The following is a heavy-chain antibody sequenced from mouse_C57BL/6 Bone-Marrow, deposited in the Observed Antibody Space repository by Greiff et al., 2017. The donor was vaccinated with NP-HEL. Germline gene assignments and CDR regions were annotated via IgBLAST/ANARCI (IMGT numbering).Heavy chain of an antibody. CDR1: GYTFTSYW. V-gene: IGHV1-52*01. J-gene: IGHJ3*01. CDR3: VAFAY. Sequence: VQLQQPGAELVRPGSSLPLSFPASGYTFTSYWMHWVKQRPIQGLEWIGNIDPSDSETPCTQKFKDKATLTVDKASSTAYMQLSSLTSEDSAVYYCVAFAYGGQGTLVTVSA. CDR2: IDPSDSET.